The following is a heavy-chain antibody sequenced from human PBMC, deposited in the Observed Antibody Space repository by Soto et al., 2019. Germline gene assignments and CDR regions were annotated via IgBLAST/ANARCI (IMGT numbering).Heavy chain of an antibody. D-gene: IGHD3-22*01. CDR3: ANPGYYDSSGVDY. CDR1: GFTFSSYG. Sequence: QVQLVESGGGVVQPGRSLRLSCAASGFTFSSYGMHWVRQAPGKGLEWVAVISYDGSNKYYADSVKGRFTISRDNSKNTLYLQMNSLRAEDTAVYYCANPGYYDSSGVDYWGQGTLVTVSS. J-gene: IGHJ4*02. CDR2: ISYDGSNK. V-gene: IGHV3-30*18.